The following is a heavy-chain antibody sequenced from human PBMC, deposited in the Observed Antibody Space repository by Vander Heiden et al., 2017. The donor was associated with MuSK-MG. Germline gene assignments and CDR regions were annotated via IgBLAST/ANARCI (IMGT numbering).Heavy chain of an antibody. J-gene: IGHJ6*01. Sequence: LELVESGGGLVQPAGSLRLACAASGFTVSSNYMSWVRQAPGKGLEWVSVSYSGGSTYYADSVKGRFTISRDNSKNTLYLQMNSLRAEHTAVYYCAIDRWELHYDYGMDVWGDGTTVTVSS. V-gene: IGHV3-66*01. D-gene: IGHD1-26*01. CDR1: GFTVSSNY. CDR3: AIDRWELHYDYGMDV. CDR2: SYSGGST.